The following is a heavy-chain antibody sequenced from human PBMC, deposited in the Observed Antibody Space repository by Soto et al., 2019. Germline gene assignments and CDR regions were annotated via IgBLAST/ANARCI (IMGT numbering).Heavy chain of an antibody. D-gene: IGHD1-26*01. J-gene: IGHJ5*02. CDR3: AKIVGATLVGGIFDP. Sequence: EVQLLDSGGGLVQPGGSLRLSCAASGFSFSSYAMGWVRQAPGKGLEWVSAISASGGTSYYADSVKGRFTISRDNSHNTVSLQLNSLRPEDTAIFYCAKIVGATLVGGIFDPWGQGTLVTVSS. CDR1: GFSFSSYA. V-gene: IGHV3-23*01. CDR2: ISASGGTS.